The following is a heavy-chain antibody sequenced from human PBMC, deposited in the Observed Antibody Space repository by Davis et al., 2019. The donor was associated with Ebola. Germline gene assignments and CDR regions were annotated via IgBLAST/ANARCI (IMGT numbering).Heavy chain of an antibody. V-gene: IGHV3-49*03. J-gene: IGHJ4*02. CDR3: TSSSWPSDY. D-gene: IGHD6-13*01. CDR2: IRSKAYGGTT. Sequence: GESLKISCAASGFTFSSYWMSWFRQAPGKGLEWVGFIRSKAYGGTTEYAASVKGRFTISRDDSKSIAYLQMNSLKTEDTAVYYCTSSSWPSDYWGQGTLVTVSS. CDR1: GFTFSSYW.